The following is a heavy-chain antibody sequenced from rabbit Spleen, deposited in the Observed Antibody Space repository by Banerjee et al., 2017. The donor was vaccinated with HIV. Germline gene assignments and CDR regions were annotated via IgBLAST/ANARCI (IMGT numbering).Heavy chain of an antibody. CDR1: GFSFSSSYW. Sequence: QEQLVESRGGLVKPGASLTLTCTASGFSFSSSYWICWVRQAPGKGLEWIACIDAGYRGNTYYASWARGRFTVSKTSSTTVTLRMTSLTAADTATYFCARDLVAAIGWNFNLWGPGTLVTVS. CDR3: ARDLVAAIGWNFNL. V-gene: IGHV1S45*01. J-gene: IGHJ4*01. CDR2: IDAGYRGNT. D-gene: IGHD5-1*01.